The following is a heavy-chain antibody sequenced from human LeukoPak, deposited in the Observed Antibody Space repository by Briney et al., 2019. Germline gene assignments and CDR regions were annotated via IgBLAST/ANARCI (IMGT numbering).Heavy chain of an antibody. CDR1: GFTFGSYA. CDR3: AKKYSTGLDP. D-gene: IGHD1-26*01. J-gene: IGHJ5*02. Sequence: GGSLRLSCAASGFTFGSYAMSWVRQAPGKGLKWVSDINGSGGSTYYTDSVKGRFTISRDNSKNTLYLQMNSLRAEDTAIYYCAKKYSTGLDPWGQGTLVTVSS. CDR2: INGSGGST. V-gene: IGHV3-23*01.